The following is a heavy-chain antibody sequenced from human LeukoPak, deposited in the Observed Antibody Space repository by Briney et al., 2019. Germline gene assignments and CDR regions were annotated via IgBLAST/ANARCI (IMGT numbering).Heavy chain of an antibody. CDR2: IHYSGST. Sequence: SETLSLTCTVSGGSINNYYWSWIRQPPGKGLEWIGYIHYSGSTHYNPSLKSRVTISVDTSKNEFSLKLSSVTAADTAVYYCAREAKYQLLLNAFDIWGQGTMVTVSS. V-gene: IGHV4-59*01. CDR1: GGSINNYY. D-gene: IGHD2-2*01. J-gene: IGHJ3*02. CDR3: AREAKYQLLLNAFDI.